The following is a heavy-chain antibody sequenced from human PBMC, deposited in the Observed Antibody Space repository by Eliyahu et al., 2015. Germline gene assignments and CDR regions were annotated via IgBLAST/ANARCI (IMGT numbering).Heavy chain of an antibody. V-gene: IGHV1-69*04. CDR3: AREETMVRSWGWFDP. Sequence: QVQLVQSGAEVKKPGSSVKVSCKASGGTFSSYAISWVRQAPGQGLEWMGRIIPILGIANYAQKFQGRVTITADKSTSTAYMELSSLRSEDTAVYYCAREETMVRSWGWFDPWGQGTLVTVSS. CDR1: GGTFSSYA. J-gene: IGHJ5*02. D-gene: IGHD3-10*01. CDR2: IIPILGIA.